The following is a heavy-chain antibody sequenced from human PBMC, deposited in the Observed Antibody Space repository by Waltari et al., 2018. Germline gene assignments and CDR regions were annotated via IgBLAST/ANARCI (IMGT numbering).Heavy chain of an antibody. CDR3: ARGVGATGYYYYYMDV. D-gene: IGHD1-26*01. Sequence: QVQLVQSGAEVKKPGASVKVSCKASGYTFTGYYMHWVRQAPGQGLEWREWTNPNRGGRNYARRFKGRVTRTRNTSIDTAYMELGRRRSDDTAVYYCARGVGATGYYYYYMDVWGKGTTVTISS. V-gene: IGHV1-2*02. CDR1: GYTFTGYY. CDR2: TNPNRGGR. J-gene: IGHJ6*03.